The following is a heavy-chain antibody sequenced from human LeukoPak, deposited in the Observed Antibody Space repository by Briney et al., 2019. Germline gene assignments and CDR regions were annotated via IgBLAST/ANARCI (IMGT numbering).Heavy chain of an antibody. Sequence: GGSLRLSCAASGFTFSAYAMSWVRQAPGKGLEWVSTISGSGGSTYYADSVKGRFSVSRDNSKDTVYLQMNSLRAEDTVVYYCAKRRYGDYGDFDYWGQGTLVTVSS. CDR1: GFTFSAYA. J-gene: IGHJ4*02. V-gene: IGHV3-23*01. CDR2: ISGSGGST. CDR3: AKRRYGDYGDFDY. D-gene: IGHD4-17*01.